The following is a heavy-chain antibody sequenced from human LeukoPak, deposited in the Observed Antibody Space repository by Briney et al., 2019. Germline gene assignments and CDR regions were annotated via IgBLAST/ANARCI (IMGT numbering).Heavy chain of an antibody. J-gene: IGHJ6*03. V-gene: IGHV3-30*02. CDR3: AKDGLAYCGGDCYIEYYYYMDV. CDR1: GFSFSGYG. CDR2: IWYGGSSK. D-gene: IGHD2-21*01. Sequence: GGSLRLSCVASGFSFSGYGMHWVRQAPGKGLEWVAVIWYGGSSKYYADSVKGRFTISRDNSKNTVYLQMNSLRAEDTAVYYCAKDGLAYCGGDCYIEYYYYMDVWGKGTTVTVSS.